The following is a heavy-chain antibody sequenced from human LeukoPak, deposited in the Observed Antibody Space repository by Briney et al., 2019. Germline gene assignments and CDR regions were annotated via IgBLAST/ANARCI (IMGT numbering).Heavy chain of an antibody. D-gene: IGHD1-20*01. J-gene: IGHJ4*02. V-gene: IGHV3-7*01. CDR3: ARIWYFGDNNWRYFDY. CDR2: IDPDGSET. Sequence: GGSLRLSCAASGFTFSNFAMSWVRQAPGKGLEWVANIDPDGSETQYVGSVKGRFTTSRDNAKNSLYLQMNSLRAEDTAIYYCARIWYFGDNNWRYFDYWGQGTLVTVSS. CDR1: GFTFSNFA.